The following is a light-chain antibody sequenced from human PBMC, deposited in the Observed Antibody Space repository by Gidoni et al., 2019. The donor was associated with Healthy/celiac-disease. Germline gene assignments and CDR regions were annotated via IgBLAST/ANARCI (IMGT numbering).Light chain of an antibody. CDR3: QQSYSTPLIT. CDR2: AAS. V-gene: IGKV1-39*01. CDR1: HNISSY. J-gene: IGKJ5*01. Sequence: EIQMTPSPSSLSASVGGEVTITCRASHNISSYLNWYQQKPGKAPKLLIYAASSLKSGVPLRSSGSGSGTDFTLTISSLQPEAFATYYCQQSYSTPLITFGQGTRLEIK.